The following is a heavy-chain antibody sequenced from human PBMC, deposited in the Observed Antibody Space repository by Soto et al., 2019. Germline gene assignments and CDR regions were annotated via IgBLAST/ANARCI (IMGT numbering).Heavy chain of an antibody. CDR1: GGTFSSYA. CDR2: IIPIFGTA. CDR3: ARDVNPYFGPGSLHGYFDY. V-gene: IGHV1-69*13. D-gene: IGHD3-10*01. Sequence: GASVKVSCKASGGTFSSYAISWVRQAPGQGLEWMGGIIPIFGTANYAQKFQGRVTITADESTSTAYMELSSLRYDDTAVYFCARDVNPYFGPGSLHGYFDYWGQGTLVTVSS. J-gene: IGHJ4*02.